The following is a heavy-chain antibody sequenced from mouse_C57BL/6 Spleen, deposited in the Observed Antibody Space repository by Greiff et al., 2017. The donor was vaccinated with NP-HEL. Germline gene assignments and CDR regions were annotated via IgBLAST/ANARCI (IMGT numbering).Heavy chain of an antibody. J-gene: IGHJ3*01. CDR1: GYTFTSYW. CDR2: IYPGSGST. Sequence: QVQLQQPGAELVKPGASVKMSCKASGYTFTSYWITWVKQRPGQGLEWIGDIYPGSGSTNYNEKFKSKATLTVDTSSSTAYMQLSSLTSEDSAVYYCARSGSAQAHVRVWFAYWGQGTLVTVSA. CDR3: ARSGSAQAHVRVWFAY. V-gene: IGHV1-55*01. D-gene: IGHD3-2*02.